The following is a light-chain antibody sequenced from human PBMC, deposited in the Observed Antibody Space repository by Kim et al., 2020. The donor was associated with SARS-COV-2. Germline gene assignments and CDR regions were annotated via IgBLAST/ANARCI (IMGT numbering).Light chain of an antibody. Sequence: SVSPGERAPLACRASQSVSSNLAWYQQKPGQAPRLLIYGASTRATGIPARYSGSGSGTEFTLTISSLQSEDFAVYYCQQYNNLRTFGQGTKVDIK. CDR2: GAS. CDR3: QQYNNLRT. J-gene: IGKJ1*01. CDR1: QSVSSN. V-gene: IGKV3-15*01.